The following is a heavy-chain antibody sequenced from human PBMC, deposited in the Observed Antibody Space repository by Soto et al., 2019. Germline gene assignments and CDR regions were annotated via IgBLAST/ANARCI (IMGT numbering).Heavy chain of an antibody. CDR3: ATHTSPGIAAAGFDY. V-gene: IGHV3-23*01. CDR2: ISGSGGST. Sequence: PVGSLRLSCAASGFTFSGYAMSWVRQAPGKGLEWVSAISGSGGSTSYADSVKGRFTISRDNSKNTLYLQMNSLRAEDTAVYYCATHTSPGIAAAGFDYWGQGTLVTVSS. D-gene: IGHD6-13*01. J-gene: IGHJ4*02. CDR1: GFTFSGYA.